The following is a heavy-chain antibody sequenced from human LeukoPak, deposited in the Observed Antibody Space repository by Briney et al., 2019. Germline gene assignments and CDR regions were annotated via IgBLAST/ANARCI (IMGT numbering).Heavy chain of an antibody. D-gene: IGHD3-22*01. CDR2: IYHSGST. CDR3: ARDRGSRGMIVESDAFDI. J-gene: IGHJ3*02. CDR1: GGSISSSSYY. Sequence: SETLSLTCTVSGGSISSSSYYWGWIRQPPGKGLEWIGSIYHSGSTNYNPSLKSRVTISVDKSKNQFSLKLSSVTAADTAVYYCARDRGSRGMIVESDAFDIWGQGTMVTVSS. V-gene: IGHV4-39*07.